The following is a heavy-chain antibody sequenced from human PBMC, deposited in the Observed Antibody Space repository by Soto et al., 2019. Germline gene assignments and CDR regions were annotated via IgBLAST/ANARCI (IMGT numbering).Heavy chain of an antibody. Sequence: QVQLVESGGGVVQPGRSLRLSCAASAFTFSTYGMHWVRQAPGKGLEWVAVISYDGRDKYYADSVKGRFTISRDNSKNTLYLQMSSLRAEDTAVYYCAKDRDTYGSAYIFDYWGQGTLVTVSS. CDR2: ISYDGRDK. D-gene: IGHD5-18*01. CDR1: AFTFSTYG. CDR3: AKDRDTYGSAYIFDY. V-gene: IGHV3-30*18. J-gene: IGHJ4*02.